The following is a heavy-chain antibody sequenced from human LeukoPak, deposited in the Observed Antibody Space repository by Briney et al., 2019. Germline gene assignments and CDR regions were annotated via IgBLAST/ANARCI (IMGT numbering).Heavy chain of an antibody. D-gene: IGHD3-10*01. CDR2: ISAYNGNT. CDR3: AREVWFGELSERTLDY. Sequence: GASVKVSCKASGYTFTSYGISWVRQAPGQRLEWMGWISAYNGNTNYAQKLQGRVTMTTDTSTSTAYMELRSLRSDDTAVDYCAREVWFGELSERTLDYWGQGTLVTVSS. J-gene: IGHJ4*02. V-gene: IGHV1-18*01. CDR1: GYTFTSYG.